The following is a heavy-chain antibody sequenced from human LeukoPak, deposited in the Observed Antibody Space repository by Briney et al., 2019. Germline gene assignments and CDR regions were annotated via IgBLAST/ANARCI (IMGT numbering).Heavy chain of an antibody. CDR3: VRDFAFGFCNTATCRYPFDS. Sequence: GGSLRLSCAASGFNFRGYNMNWVRQAPGKGLEWVSSMSTSSTYIYYADSIKGRFTISRDDARSLLYPQMDSLRAEDTAVYYCVRDFAFGFCNTATCRYPFDSWGQGTLVTISS. D-gene: IGHD3-16*01. CDR2: MSTSSTYI. V-gene: IGHV3-21*06. CDR1: GFNFRGYN. J-gene: IGHJ4*02.